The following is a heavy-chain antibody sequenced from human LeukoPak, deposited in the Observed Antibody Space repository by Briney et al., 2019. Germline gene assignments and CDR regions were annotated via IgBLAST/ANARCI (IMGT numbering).Heavy chain of an antibody. V-gene: IGHV3-30*02. CDR1: GFTFSSYG. CDR2: IRYDGSNK. J-gene: IGHJ3*02. CDR3: ARGGSYLSAFDI. Sequence: GGSLRLSCAAAGFTFSSYGMHWVRQAPGKGLEWVAFIRYDGSNKYYADSVKGRFTISRDNSKNTLYLQMNSLRAEDTAVYYCARGGSYLSAFDIWGQGTMVTVSS. D-gene: IGHD1-26*01.